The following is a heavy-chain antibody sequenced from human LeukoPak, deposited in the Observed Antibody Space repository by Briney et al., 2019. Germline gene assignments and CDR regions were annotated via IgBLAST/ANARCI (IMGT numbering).Heavy chain of an antibody. Sequence: SETLSLTCTVSGGSISSYSYYWGWIRQPPGKGLEWIGSIHYGGSTYYNPSLKSRVTISVDMSKNHFSLRLRSVTAADTAMYYCARGTLYRGWSYYLDFWGQGSQVTVSS. V-gene: IGHV4-39*07. CDR3: ARGTLYRGWSYYLDF. D-gene: IGHD6-19*01. J-gene: IGHJ4*02. CDR1: GGSISSYSYY. CDR2: IHYGGST.